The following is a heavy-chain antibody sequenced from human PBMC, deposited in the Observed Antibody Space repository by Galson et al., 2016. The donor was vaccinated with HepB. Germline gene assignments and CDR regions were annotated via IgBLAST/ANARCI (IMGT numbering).Heavy chain of an antibody. CDR3: ARQRVSVWSGDFFSLGDMLTVNWYFDL. D-gene: IGHD3-9*01. V-gene: IGHV4-39*01. CDR1: NDSISSLSYY. Sequence: SETLSLTCTVSNDSISSLSYYWGWIRQPPGRGLEWIGSIYYSGRTYYNPSLKSRLIMSVDTSKNQFSLKLSSVTAADTAVYYCARQRVSVWSGDFFSLGDMLTVNWYFDLWGRGTLVTVSS. CDR2: IYYSGRT. J-gene: IGHJ2*01.